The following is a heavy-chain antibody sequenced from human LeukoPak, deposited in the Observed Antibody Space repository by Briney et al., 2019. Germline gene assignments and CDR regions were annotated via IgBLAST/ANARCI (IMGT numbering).Heavy chain of an antibody. CDR3: TRHLVGPTGFAY. V-gene: IGHV1-46*01. Sequence: ASVKVSCKASGNTFTRSRMHWVRQAPGQGLEWVGVINPDGGSTAYAQKFQGRVAMTRDTSTNTVYMDLASLTSEDTAAYYCTRHLVGPTGFAYWGQGTLVTVSS. J-gene: IGHJ4*02. CDR1: GNTFTRSR. D-gene: IGHD1-26*01. CDR2: INPDGGST.